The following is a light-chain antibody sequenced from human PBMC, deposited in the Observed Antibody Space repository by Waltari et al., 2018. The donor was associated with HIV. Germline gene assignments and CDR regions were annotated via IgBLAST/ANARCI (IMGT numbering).Light chain of an antibody. CDR3: QSYDSRLSGSV. CDR1: GSNIGATYD. V-gene: IGLV1-40*01. J-gene: IGLJ2*01. CDR2: GNS. Sequence: SVLTQPPSVSGAPRQRVTISCSESGSNIGATYDVHWYQHLPGTAPKLLIYGNSNRPSGVPDRFSGSKSGTSASLAITGLQPEDEGDYYCQSYDSRLSGSVFGGGTKLTVL.